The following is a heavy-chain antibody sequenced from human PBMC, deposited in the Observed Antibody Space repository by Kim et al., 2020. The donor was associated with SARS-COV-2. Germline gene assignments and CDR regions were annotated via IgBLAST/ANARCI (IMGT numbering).Heavy chain of an antibody. V-gene: IGHV3-11*05. CDR2: ISSSIDYT. D-gene: IGHD6-13*01. Sequence: GGSLRLSCAASGFTFSDYYLSWIRQAPGKGLEWISYISSSIDYTKHADSVKGRFTISRDNAKNSLYLQMNSLRVEDTAVYYCARVSRGDSSWYWFDPWGPGTLVIVST. CDR3: ARVSRGDSSWYWFDP. J-gene: IGHJ5*02. CDR1: GFTFSDYY.